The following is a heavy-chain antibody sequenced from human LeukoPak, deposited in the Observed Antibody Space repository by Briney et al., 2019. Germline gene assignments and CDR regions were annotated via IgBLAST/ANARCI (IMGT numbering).Heavy chain of an antibody. CDR2: IIPILGIA. Sequence: SVKVSCKASGGTFSSYAISWLRQAPGQGLEWMGRIIPILGIANYAQKFQGRVTITADKSTSTAYMELSSLRSEDTAVYYCASNIVVVTDYYYYGMDVWGQGTTVTVSS. D-gene: IGHD2-21*02. V-gene: IGHV1-69*10. J-gene: IGHJ6*02. CDR3: ASNIVVVTDYYYYGMDV. CDR1: GGTFSSYA.